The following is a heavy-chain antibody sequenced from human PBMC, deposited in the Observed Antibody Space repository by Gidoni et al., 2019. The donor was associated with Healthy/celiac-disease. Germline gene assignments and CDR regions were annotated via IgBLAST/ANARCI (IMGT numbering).Heavy chain of an antibody. D-gene: IGHD3-16*02. CDR3: AREYYDYIWGSYRWGYFDY. CDR1: GCTVSSYA. V-gene: IGHV1-69*06. J-gene: IGHJ4*02. CDR2: IIPIFGTA. Sequence: QVQLVQSGAEVKKPGSSVKVSCKASGCTVSSYAISWVRQAPGQGLEWMGGIIPIFGTANYAQKFQGRVTITADKSTSTAYMELSSLRSEDTAVYYCAREYYDYIWGSYRWGYFDYWGQGTLVTVSS.